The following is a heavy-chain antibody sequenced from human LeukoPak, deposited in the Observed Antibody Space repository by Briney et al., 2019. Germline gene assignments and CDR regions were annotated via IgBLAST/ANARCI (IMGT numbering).Heavy chain of an antibody. CDR2: TRNKANSYTT. D-gene: IGHD3-3*01. V-gene: IGHV3-72*01. Sequence: LPGGSLRLSCAASGFTFSDHYMDWLRQAPGKGLEWVGRTRNKANSYTTEYAASVKGRFTVSRDASKNSLHLQMNSLKTEDTAVYYCARASGNSTIRYYFDNWGQGTLVTVSS. CDR3: ARASGNSTIRYYFDN. CDR1: GFTFSDHY. J-gene: IGHJ4*02.